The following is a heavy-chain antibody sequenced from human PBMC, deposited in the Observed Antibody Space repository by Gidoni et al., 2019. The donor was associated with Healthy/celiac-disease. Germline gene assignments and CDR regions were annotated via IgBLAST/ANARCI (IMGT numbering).Heavy chain of an antibody. J-gene: IGHJ4*02. CDR1: GGSISSYY. CDR3: ARDTIVGATTPYFDY. Sequence: QVQLPESVPGLVKPSETLSLTCTVSGGSISSYYLSWIRQPAGKGLEWIGRIYTSGSTNYNPSLKSRVTMSVDTSKNQFSLKLSSVTAADTAVYYCARDTIVGATTPYFDYWGQGTLVTVSS. V-gene: IGHV4-4*07. D-gene: IGHD1-26*01. CDR2: IYTSGST.